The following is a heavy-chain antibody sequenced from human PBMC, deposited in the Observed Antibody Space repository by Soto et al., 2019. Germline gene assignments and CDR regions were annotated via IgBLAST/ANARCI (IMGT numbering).Heavy chain of an antibody. V-gene: IGHV1-69*12. Sequence: QVQLVQSVAEVKKPGSSVKVSCKASGGTFSSSAISWVRQAPGQGLEWMGGIIPIFGTANYAQKFQGRVTITADESTRTAYMELSSLRSEDTAVYYCARRAGYCGGDCYDDYWGQGTLVTVSS. CDR3: ARRAGYCGGDCYDDY. D-gene: IGHD2-21*02. CDR2: IIPIFGTA. CDR1: GGTFSSSA. J-gene: IGHJ4*02.